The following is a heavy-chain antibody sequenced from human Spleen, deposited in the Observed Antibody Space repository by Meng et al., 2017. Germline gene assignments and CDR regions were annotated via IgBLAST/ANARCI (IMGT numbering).Heavy chain of an antibody. CDR1: GYTFTSYY. CDR3: ARGYYYDSSGYFSERDDAFDI. D-gene: IGHD3-22*01. CDR2: INPNSGGT. Sequence: ASVKVSCKASGYTFTSYYMNWVRQAPGQGLEWMGRINPNSGGTNYDQKFQGRVTMTRDTSISTTYMELSRLRSDDTAVYYCARGYYYDSSGYFSERDDAFDIWGQGTMVTVSS. V-gene: IGHV1-2*06. J-gene: IGHJ3*02.